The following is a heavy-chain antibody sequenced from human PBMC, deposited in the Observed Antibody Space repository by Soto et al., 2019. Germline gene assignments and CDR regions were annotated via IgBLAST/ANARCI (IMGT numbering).Heavy chain of an antibody. D-gene: IGHD7-27*01. CDR1: GGSIGSGGYN. V-gene: IGHV4-31*03. J-gene: IGHJ4*02. CDR3: ARDLGRLITPAE. Sequence: QVQLQQSGPGLVKPSQTLSLTCTVSGGSIGSGGYNWSWIRQHAGKGLEWIGYVFHTGNAYYNPSLKSRVTISVDTSKNQFSLNLRSLTAADTAVYYCARDLGRLITPAEWGQGTLVIVSS. CDR2: VFHTGNA.